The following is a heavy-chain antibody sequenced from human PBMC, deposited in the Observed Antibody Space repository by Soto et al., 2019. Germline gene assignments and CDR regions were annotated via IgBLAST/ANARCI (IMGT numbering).Heavy chain of an antibody. J-gene: IGHJ4*02. Sequence: PSETLSLTCAVSGGSISSGGYSWSWIRQPPGKGLEWIGYIYHSGSTYYNPSLKSRVTISVDTSKNQFSLKLSSVTAADTAVYYCARAGLAYCGGDCSDYWGQGTLVTVSS. CDR1: GGSISSGGYS. V-gene: IGHV4-30-2*05. CDR3: ARAGLAYCGGDCSDY. CDR2: IYHSGST. D-gene: IGHD2-21*01.